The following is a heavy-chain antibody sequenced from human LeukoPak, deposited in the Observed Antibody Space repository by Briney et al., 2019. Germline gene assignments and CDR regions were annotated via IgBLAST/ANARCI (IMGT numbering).Heavy chain of an antibody. CDR1: GFTLSSHA. Sequence: GGSLRLSCAASGFTLSSHAMSWVRQAPGKGLEWISTFSESSGSAHYADSVKGRFTISRDISKNTLYLQMNNLRAEDTAVYYCARDPSRSWWGYFDYWGQGALVTVSS. J-gene: IGHJ4*02. CDR3: ARDPSRSWWGYFDY. V-gene: IGHV3-23*01. CDR2: FSESSGSA. D-gene: IGHD6-13*01.